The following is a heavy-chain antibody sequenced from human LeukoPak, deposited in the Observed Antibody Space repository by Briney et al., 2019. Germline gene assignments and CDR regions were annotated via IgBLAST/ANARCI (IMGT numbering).Heavy chain of an antibody. Sequence: SETLSLTCTVSGDSISSSTYYWVWIRQPPGKGLEWIGSIYYTGSTHYNPSLNSRVTISVDTSKNQFSLKLTSVTAADTAVYYCARGYGSVYWGQGTLVTVSS. V-gene: IGHV4-39*01. CDR3: ARGYGSVY. J-gene: IGHJ4*02. CDR2: IYYTGST. D-gene: IGHD6-25*01. CDR1: GDSISSSTYY.